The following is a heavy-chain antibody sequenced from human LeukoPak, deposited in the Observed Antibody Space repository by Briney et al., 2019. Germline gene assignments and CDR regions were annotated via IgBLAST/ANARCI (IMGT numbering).Heavy chain of an antibody. CDR2: IHHSGNT. CDR1: GGSISSDY. J-gene: IGHJ3*01. Sequence: SETLSFTCTVSGGSISSDYWSWIRQPPGKGLEWIGYIHHSGNTNYNPSLKSRVTISVDTSKNQFSLKLSSVTAADTAVYYCARGYYDSSGSSNTFDVWGQGTMVTVSS. CDR3: ARGYYDSSGSSNTFDV. D-gene: IGHD3-22*01. V-gene: IGHV4-59*08.